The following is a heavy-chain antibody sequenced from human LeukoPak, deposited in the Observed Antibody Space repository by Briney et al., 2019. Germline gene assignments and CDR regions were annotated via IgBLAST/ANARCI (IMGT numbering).Heavy chain of an antibody. CDR2: IYSGGST. CDR3: ARGGYYDSSGYYS. V-gene: IGHV3-53*01. CDR1: GFTVSSNY. Sequence: GGSLRLSCAASGFTVSSNYMSWVRQAPGKGLEWVSVIYSGGSTYYADSVKGRFTISRDNSKNTLYLQMNSLRAEDTAVYYCARGGYYDSSGYYSWGQGTLVTVSS. D-gene: IGHD3-22*01. J-gene: IGHJ5*02.